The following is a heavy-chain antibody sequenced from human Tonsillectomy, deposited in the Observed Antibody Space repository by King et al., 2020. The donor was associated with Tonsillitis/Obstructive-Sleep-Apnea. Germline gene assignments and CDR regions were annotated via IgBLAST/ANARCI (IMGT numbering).Heavy chain of an antibody. CDR3: SRGPQYDYGGYVGIGYIDV. CDR1: GFIFGDYA. D-gene: IGHD4-17*01. CDR2: IRSKSYGGTA. V-gene: IGHV3-49*04. J-gene: IGHJ6*03. Sequence: VQLVESGGGLVQPGRSLRLSCTTPGFIFGDYAMGWVRQAPGKGLEWVGFIRSKSYGGTADYAASVKDRFTISRDDSKTIAYLQMNSLKTEDTAVYYCSRGPQYDYGGYVGIGYIDVWGQGTTVTVSS.